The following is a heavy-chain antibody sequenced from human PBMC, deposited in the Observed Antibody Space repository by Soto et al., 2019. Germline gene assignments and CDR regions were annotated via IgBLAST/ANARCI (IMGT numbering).Heavy chain of an antibody. Sequence: SETLSLTCTVSGGSISSYYWSWIRQPPGKGLEWIGYIYYSGSTNYNPSLKSRVTISVDTSKNQFSLKLSSVTAADTAVYYCARSPVDILTGYPWYYYYMDVWGKGTTVTVSS. CDR2: IYYSGST. V-gene: IGHV4-59*01. CDR3: ARSPVDILTGYPWYYYYMDV. D-gene: IGHD3-9*01. J-gene: IGHJ6*03. CDR1: GGSISSYY.